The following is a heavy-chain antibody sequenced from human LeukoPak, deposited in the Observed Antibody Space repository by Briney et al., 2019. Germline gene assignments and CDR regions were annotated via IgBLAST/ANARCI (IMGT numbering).Heavy chain of an antibody. J-gene: IGHJ4*02. CDR1: GYTLTELS. CDR2: FDPEDGET. CDR3: ATVAPEDYYFDY. V-gene: IGHV1-24*01. D-gene: IGHD3/OR15-3a*01. Sequence: ASVKVSCKVSGYTLTELSMHWVRQAPGKGLEWMGGFDPEDGETIYAQKFQGRVAMTEDTSTDTAYMELSSLRSEDTAVYYCATVAPEDYYFDYWGQGTLVTASS.